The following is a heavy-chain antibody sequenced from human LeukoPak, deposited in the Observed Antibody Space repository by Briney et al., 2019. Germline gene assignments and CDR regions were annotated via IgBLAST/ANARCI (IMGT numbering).Heavy chain of an antibody. J-gene: IGHJ4*02. V-gene: IGHV3-7*03. D-gene: IGHD3-9*01. CDR2: ITPEGRRM. Sequence: GGSLRLSCAASGFTFSGHWMHWARQRPGKGQEWVANITPEGRRMNYADSVRGRFTISRDNAKNSLSLQMSSLRVEDTAVYYCVRDADWAFNYWGQGTLVTVSS. CDR1: GFTFSGHW. CDR3: VRDADWAFNY.